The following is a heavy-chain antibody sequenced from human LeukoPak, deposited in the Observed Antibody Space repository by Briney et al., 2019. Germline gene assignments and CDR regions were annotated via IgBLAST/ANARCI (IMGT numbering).Heavy chain of an antibody. D-gene: IGHD1-26*01. J-gene: IGHJ4*02. CDR2: IYYSGST. CDR3: ARFSGSRDIPFDY. CDR1: GGSINSYY. V-gene: IGHV4-59*01. Sequence: SETLSLTCTVSGGSINSYYWSWIRQPAGKGLEWIGYIYYSGSTNYNPSLKSRVTISVDTSENQFSLKLSSVTAADTAVYYCARFSGSRDIPFDYWGQGTLVTVSS.